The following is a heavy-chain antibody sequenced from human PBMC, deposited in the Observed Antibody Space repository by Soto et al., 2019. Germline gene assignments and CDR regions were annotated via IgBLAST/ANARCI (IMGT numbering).Heavy chain of an antibody. CDR2: ISDSGDRT. J-gene: IGHJ3*01. CDR1: GFTLSMSA. V-gene: IGHV3-23*01. CDR3: AKDRGIIVKAGDAFDV. Sequence: GGSLRLSCASSGFTLSMSAVNWVRQAPGKGLEWVSYISDSGDRTYYADSVKGRFTISRDKSKNTVSLQMDSLRAEDTAVYYCAKDRGIIVKAGDAFDVWGQGTKVTVSS. D-gene: IGHD3-16*02.